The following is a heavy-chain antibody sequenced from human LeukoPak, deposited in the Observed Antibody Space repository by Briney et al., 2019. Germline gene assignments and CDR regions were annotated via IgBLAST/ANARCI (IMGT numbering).Heavy chain of an antibody. CDR2: ISWNSGSI. D-gene: IGHD3-10*01. Sequence: PGGSLRLSCAASGFTFDDYAMHWVRQAPGKGLEWVSGISWNSGSIGYADSVKGRFTISRDNAKNSLYLQMNSLRAEDTALYYCAEGSGPVSYYGSGSAGYYFDYWGQGTLVTVSS. V-gene: IGHV3-9*01. CDR1: GFTFDDYA. CDR3: AEGSGPVSYYGSGSAGYYFDY. J-gene: IGHJ4*02.